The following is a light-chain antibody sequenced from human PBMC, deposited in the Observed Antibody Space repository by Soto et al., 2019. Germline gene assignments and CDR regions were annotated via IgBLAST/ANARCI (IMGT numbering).Light chain of an antibody. J-gene: IGKJ1*01. V-gene: IGKV3-20*01. CDR2: GAS. CDR3: QQYGSSPWT. CDR1: QSVSSNY. Sequence: EIVLTQSPGTLSLSPGERATLSCRASQSVSSNYLAWYQQKPGQAPRPLIYGASSRATGSPERFSGSGAGTDFTLTISRLEPEDFAVYYCQQYGSSPWTFGQGTKVEIK.